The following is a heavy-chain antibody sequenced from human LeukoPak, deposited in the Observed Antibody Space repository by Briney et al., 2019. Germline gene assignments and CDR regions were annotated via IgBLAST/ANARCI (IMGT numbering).Heavy chain of an antibody. CDR1: GFTFSSYA. J-gene: IGHJ4*02. D-gene: IGHD2-2*02. CDR3: ARDTVIVVVPAAIQGQGGPVGDY. V-gene: IGHV3-30-3*01. Sequence: PGRSLRLSCAASGFTFSSYAMHWVRQAPGKGLEWVAVISYDGSNKYYADSVKGRFTISRDNSKNTLYLQMNSLRAEDTAVYYCARDTVIVVVPAAIQGQGGPVGDYWGQGTLVTVSS. CDR2: ISYDGSNK.